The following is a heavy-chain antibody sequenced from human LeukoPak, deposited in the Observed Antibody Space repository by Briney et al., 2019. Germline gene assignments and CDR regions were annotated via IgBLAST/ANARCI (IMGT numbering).Heavy chain of an antibody. CDR2: IYSGGST. D-gene: IGHD5-12*01. J-gene: IGHJ6*02. CDR3: AKDSGYDLNGMDV. Sequence: PGGSLRLSCAASGFTVSSNYMSWVRQAPGKGLEWVSVIYSGGSTYYADSVKGRFTISRDNSKNTLYLQMNSLRAEDTAVYYCAKDSGYDLNGMDVWGQGTTVTVSS. V-gene: IGHV3-66*01. CDR1: GFTVSSNY.